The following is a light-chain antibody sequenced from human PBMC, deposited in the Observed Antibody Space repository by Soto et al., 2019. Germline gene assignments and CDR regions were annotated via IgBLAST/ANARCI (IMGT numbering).Light chain of an antibody. CDR2: RTN. J-gene: IGLJ2*01. V-gene: IGLV1-44*01. Sequence: QSALTQPPSASGTPGQRVSITCSGSSSNIGSNIVNWYQQLPGRAPKLLIYRTNQRPSGVPDRFSPSKSGTSASLAISGLQSEDEADYYCEAWDDSLIGVLFGGGTKVTV. CDR3: EAWDDSLIGVL. CDR1: SSNIGSNI.